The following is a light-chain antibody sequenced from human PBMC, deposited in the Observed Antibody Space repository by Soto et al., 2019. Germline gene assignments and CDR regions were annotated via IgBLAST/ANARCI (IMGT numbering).Light chain of an antibody. J-gene: IGKJ1*01. CDR3: QQHYTYTWT. CDR2: AAS. V-gene: IGKV1-5*01. Sequence: DIQMTQSPSTLSASVGDRFAITCRASQSISSWLAWYQQKPGKAPKLLIYAASTLESGVSSRFSGSGSETQFTLTISSLQPEDFATYYCQQHYTYTWTFGQGTKVDIK. CDR1: QSISSW.